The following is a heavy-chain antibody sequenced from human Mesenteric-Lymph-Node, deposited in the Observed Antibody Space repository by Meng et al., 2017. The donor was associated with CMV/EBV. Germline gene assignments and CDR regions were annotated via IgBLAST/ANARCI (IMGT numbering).Heavy chain of an antibody. CDR2: VYYDGSNR. V-gene: IGHV3-74*01. Sequence: SLRLSCVDSGFTFNKYWMHWVRQAPGKGLVWVSRVYYDGSNREYADSVKGRFTISRDNAKNTVYLQMNNLTAEDTAVYYCRASGTSDYWGQGTLVTVSS. CDR3: RASGTSDY. D-gene: IGHD3-10*01. CDR1: GFTFNKYW. J-gene: IGHJ4*02.